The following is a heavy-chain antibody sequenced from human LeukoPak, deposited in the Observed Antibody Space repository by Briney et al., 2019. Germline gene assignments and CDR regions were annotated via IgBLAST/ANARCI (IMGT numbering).Heavy chain of an antibody. CDR3: ARGGDWFDP. CDR2: ISGSGTST. J-gene: IGHJ5*02. D-gene: IGHD2-15*01. Sequence: GGSLRLSCAASGFTFSSYAMSWVRQAPGTGLEWVSGISGSGTSTYYADSVKGRFTISRDNAKNSLYPQMNSLRAEDTAVYYCARGGDWFDPWGQGALVTVSS. CDR1: GFTFSSYA. V-gene: IGHV3-23*01.